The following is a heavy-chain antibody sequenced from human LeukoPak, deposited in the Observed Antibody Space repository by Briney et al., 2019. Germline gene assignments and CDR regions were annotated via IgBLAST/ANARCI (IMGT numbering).Heavy chain of an antibody. D-gene: IGHD2-2*02. V-gene: IGHV7-4-1*02. CDR3: ARMGHCSSTNCYTDIDY. CDR2: INTNTGNP. Sequence: ASVKVSCKASGYTFTSYAMNWVRQAPGQGLEWMGWINTNTGNPTYAQGFTGRFVFSLDTSVSTAYLQISSLKAEDTAVYYCARMGHCSSTNCYTDIDYWGQGTLVTVSS. J-gene: IGHJ4*02. CDR1: GYTFTSYA.